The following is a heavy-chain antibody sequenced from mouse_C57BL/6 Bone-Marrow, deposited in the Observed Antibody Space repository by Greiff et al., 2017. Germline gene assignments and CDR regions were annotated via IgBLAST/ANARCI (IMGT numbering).Heavy chain of an antibody. CDR1: GFTFSSYA. J-gene: IGHJ1*03. CDR2: ISDGGSYT. Sequence: EVQVVESGGGLVKPGGSLKLSCAASGFTFSSYAMSWVRQTPEKRLEWVATISDGGSYTYYPDNVKGRFTISRDNAKNNLYLQMSHLKSEDTAMYYCARGYGSPYWYFDVWGTGTTVTVSS. CDR3: ARGYGSPYWYFDV. V-gene: IGHV5-4*01. D-gene: IGHD1-1*01.